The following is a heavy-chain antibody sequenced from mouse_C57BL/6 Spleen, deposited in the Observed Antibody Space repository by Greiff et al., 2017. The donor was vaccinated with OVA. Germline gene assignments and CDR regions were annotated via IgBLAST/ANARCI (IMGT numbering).Heavy chain of an antibody. J-gene: IGHJ4*01. CDR3: TSDYDSGVDY. CDR2: ISSGGDYI. D-gene: IGHD2-4*01. V-gene: IGHV5-9-1*02. CDR1: GFTFSSYA. Sequence: DVHLVESGAGLVKPGGSLKLSCAASGFTFSSYAMSWVRQTPGQRLEWVAYISSGGDYIYYADTVKGRFTISRDNARNTLYLQMSSLKSEDTAMYYCTSDYDSGVDYWGQGTSVTVSS.